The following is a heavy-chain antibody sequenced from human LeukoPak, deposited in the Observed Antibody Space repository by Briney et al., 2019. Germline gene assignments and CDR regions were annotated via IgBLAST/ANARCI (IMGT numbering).Heavy chain of an antibody. D-gene: IGHD2-2*01. V-gene: IGHV1-8*03. J-gene: IGHJ5*02. CDR2: MSPNSGNT. CDR3: AREDIVIVPPSRPFDP. CDR1: GYTFTNYD. Sequence: ASVKVSCKASGYTFTNYDINWVRQAPGQGLEWMGWMSPNSGNTGYAPKFQGRVTLTRDTSISTAYMELSSLRSEDTAVYYCAREDIVIVPPSRPFDPWGQGTLVTVSS.